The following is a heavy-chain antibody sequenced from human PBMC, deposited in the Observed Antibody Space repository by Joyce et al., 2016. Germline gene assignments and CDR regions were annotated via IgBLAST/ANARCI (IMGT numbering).Heavy chain of an antibody. CDR1: GFSFSSYN. V-gene: IGHV3-21*06. CDR3: AREGGYCTSTRCYETFDY. J-gene: IGHJ4*02. D-gene: IGHD2-2*01. CDR2: ISKSKSNSYI. Sequence: EMQLVESGGGLVKPGGSLRLSCAASGFSFSSYNMNWVRQAPGKGLEWVSFISKSKSNSYIYYADSVKGRFTISRDDAKNSLNLQMNSLRAEDTAVYYCAREGGYCTSTRCYETFDYWGQGTLVTVSS.